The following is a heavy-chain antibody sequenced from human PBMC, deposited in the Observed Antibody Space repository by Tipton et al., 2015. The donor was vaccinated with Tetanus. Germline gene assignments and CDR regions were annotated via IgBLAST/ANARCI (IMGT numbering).Heavy chain of an antibody. CDR2: INHSGST. D-gene: IGHD3-22*01. CDR3: ARAHITMIVVARSDAFDI. CDR1: GGSFSGYY. J-gene: IGHJ3*02. V-gene: IGHV4-34*01. Sequence: TLSLTCAVYGGSFSGYYWSWIRQPPGKGLEWIGEINHSGSTNYNPSLKSRVTISVDTSKNQFSLKLSSVTAADTAVYYCARAHITMIVVARSDAFDIWGQGTMVTVSS.